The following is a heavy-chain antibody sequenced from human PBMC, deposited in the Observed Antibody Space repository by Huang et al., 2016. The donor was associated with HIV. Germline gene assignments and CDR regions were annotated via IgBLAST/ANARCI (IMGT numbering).Heavy chain of an antibody. CDR2: LNPNSGKT. CDR3: ARLTSGWYQDY. V-gene: IGHV1-8*01. J-gene: IGHJ4*02. D-gene: IGHD6-19*01. Sequence: QVQLVQSGPEVKKPGASVKVSCQTSGYIFSNYDINWVRQAPGQGLQGMGWLNPNSGKTAYGQKFQGRVTLTRSTSTGAAYRVLNSLTSQDTAVYYCARLTSGWYQDYWGQGTLVTVSS. CDR1: GYIFSNYD.